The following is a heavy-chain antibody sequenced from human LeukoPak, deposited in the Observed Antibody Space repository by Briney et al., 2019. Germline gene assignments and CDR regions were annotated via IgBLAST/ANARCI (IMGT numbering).Heavy chain of an antibody. CDR3: ARDHRSLFDY. Sequence: GGSLRLSCAASGFTFSSYWMTWVRQAPGKGVEWVANIKQDGSEKYYVDSVKGRFTIFRDNAKNSLYLQMNSLRAEDTAVYYCARDHRSLFDYWGQGTLVTVSS. J-gene: IGHJ4*02. CDR1: GFTFSSYW. CDR2: IKQDGSEK. V-gene: IGHV3-7*03.